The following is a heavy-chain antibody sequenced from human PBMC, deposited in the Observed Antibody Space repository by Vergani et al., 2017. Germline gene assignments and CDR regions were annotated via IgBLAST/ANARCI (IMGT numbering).Heavy chain of an antibody. CDR2: IYSGGST. Sequence: EVQLVQTGGGLIQPGGSLRLSCAASGFTVSSNYMSWVRQAPGQGLEWVSVIYSGGSTYYADSVKGRFTISRDNAKNTLYRQMNSLRAEDTAVYYCARVLVPVVRLDPGTFSMDVWGQGTTVTVSS. CDR3: ARVLVPVVRLDPGTFSMDV. V-gene: IGHV3-53*02. D-gene: IGHD3-22*01. CDR1: GFTVSSNY. J-gene: IGHJ6*02.